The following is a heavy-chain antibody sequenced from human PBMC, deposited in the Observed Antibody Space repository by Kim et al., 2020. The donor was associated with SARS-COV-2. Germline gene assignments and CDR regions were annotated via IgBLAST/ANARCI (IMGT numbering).Heavy chain of an antibody. Sequence: LRRTLSLTCAVSGGSISSSNWWSWVRQPPGKGLEWIGEIYHSGSTNYNPSLKSRVTISVDKSKNQFSLKLSSVTATDTAVYYCARASGWYRAVWFDPWGQGTLVTVSS. V-gene: IGHV4-4*02. CDR2: IYHSGST. CDR3: ARASGWYRAVWFDP. CDR1: GGSISSSNW. J-gene: IGHJ5*02. D-gene: IGHD6-19*01.